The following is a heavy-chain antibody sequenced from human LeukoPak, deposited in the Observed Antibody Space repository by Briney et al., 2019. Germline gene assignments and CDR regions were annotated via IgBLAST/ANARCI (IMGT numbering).Heavy chain of an antibody. D-gene: IGHD5-12*01. CDR1: GYTFTSYA. J-gene: IGHJ6*02. Sequence: ASVKVSCKASGYTFTSYAMHWVRQAPGQRLEWMGWINAGNGNTKYSQKFQGRVTITRDTSASTAYMELSSLRSEDTAVYYCAREYSGYDWYYYYYGMDVWGQGTTVTVSS. V-gene: IGHV1-3*01. CDR3: AREYSGYDWYYYYYGMDV. CDR2: INAGNGNT.